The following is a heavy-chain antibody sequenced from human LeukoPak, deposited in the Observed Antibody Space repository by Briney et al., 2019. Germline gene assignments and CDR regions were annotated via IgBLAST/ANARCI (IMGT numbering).Heavy chain of an antibody. CDR1: GGSFSGYY. V-gene: IGHV4-34*01. CDR3: ARGVGWFDP. Sequence: PSETLSLTCAVYGGSFSGYYWSWIRQPPGKGLEWIGEINHSGSTNYNPSLKSRVTISVDTSKNQFSLKLSSVTAADTAVYYCARGVGWFDPWGQETLVTVSS. J-gene: IGHJ5*02. CDR2: INHSGST.